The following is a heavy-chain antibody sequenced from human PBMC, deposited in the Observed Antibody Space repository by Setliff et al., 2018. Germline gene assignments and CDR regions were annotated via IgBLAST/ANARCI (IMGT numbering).Heavy chain of an antibody. CDR2: VYNSGST. D-gene: IGHD3-3*01. CDR3: ARMSGFQYMDV. V-gene: IGHV4-59*08. CDR1: GGSISSSY. Sequence: SSETLSLTCSVSGGSISSSYFSWIRHSPGKGLEWLGYVYNSGSTNYNPSLKSRVTISLDTSNNQFSLSLSSVTAADTAVYYCARMSGFQYMDVWGKGTTVTVSS. J-gene: IGHJ6*03.